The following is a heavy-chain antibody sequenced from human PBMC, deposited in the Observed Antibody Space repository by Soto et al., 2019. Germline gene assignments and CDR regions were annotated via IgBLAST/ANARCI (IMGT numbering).Heavy chain of an antibody. Sequence: SETLSLTCTVTGGSISPYYWSWIRQPPGRGLEWIGHIHYSGKTNYNPSLKSRVTISVDTSKDQFSLKLSSVTAADTAVYYCASLYGSGSYRAPFDYWGQGTLVTVSS. D-gene: IGHD3-10*01. CDR1: GGSISPYY. CDR2: IHYSGKT. CDR3: ASLYGSGSYRAPFDY. J-gene: IGHJ4*02. V-gene: IGHV4-59*12.